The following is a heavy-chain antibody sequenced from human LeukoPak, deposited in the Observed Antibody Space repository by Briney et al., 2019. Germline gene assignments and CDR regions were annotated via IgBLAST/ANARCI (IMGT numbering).Heavy chain of an antibody. CDR3: AKPVGSSWSNDAFDI. D-gene: IGHD6-13*01. V-gene: IGHV3-30*18. CDR2: ISYDGSNK. J-gene: IGHJ3*02. Sequence: GGSLRLSCATSGFTFSSYWMNWARQAPGKGLKWVAVISYDGSNKYYADSVKGRFTISRDNSKNTLYLQMNSLRAEDTAVYYCAKPVGSSWSNDAFDIWGQGTMVTVSS. CDR1: GFTFSSYW.